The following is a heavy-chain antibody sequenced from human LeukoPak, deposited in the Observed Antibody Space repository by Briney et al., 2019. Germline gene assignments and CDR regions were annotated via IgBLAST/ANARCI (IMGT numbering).Heavy chain of an antibody. J-gene: IGHJ4*02. D-gene: IGHD3-16*01. Sequence: GGSLRLSCAASGFIFSNSWMTWVRQAPGKGLEWVANIKGDGSEKEYVESVKGRFTISRDNSKNTLHLQMKSLRADDTAVYYCGSSPYVWGIDHWGQGTPVTVSS. CDR3: GSSPYVWGIDH. CDR2: IKGDGSEK. CDR1: GFIFSNSW. V-gene: IGHV3-7*05.